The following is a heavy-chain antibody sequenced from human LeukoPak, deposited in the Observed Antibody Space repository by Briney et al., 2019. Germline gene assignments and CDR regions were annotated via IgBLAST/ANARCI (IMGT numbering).Heavy chain of an antibody. D-gene: IGHD6-19*01. CDR3: ARDLGVALDY. CDR1: GFTFSSYS. Sequence: PGGSLRLSCAASGFTFSSYSMNWVRQAPGKGLEWVSSISSSSSYIYYADSVKGRFTISRDNTKNSLYLQMNSLRAEDTAVYYCARDLGVALDYWGQGTLVTVSS. V-gene: IGHV3-21*01. CDR2: ISSSSSYI. J-gene: IGHJ4*02.